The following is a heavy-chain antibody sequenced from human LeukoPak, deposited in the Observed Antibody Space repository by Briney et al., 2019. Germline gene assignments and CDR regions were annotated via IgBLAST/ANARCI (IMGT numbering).Heavy chain of an antibody. V-gene: IGHV3-23*01. CDR2: ISGSGGST. J-gene: IGHJ4*02. CDR1: GYTFSSYA. D-gene: IGHD3-22*01. Sequence: PGGSLRLSCAASGYTFSSYAMSWVRQAPGKGLEWVSAISGSGGSTYYADSVKGRFTISRDNSKNTLYLQMNSLGAEDTAVYYCAKDGNRYYYDSSGYTDYWGQGTLVTVSS. CDR3: AKDGNRYYYDSSGYTDY.